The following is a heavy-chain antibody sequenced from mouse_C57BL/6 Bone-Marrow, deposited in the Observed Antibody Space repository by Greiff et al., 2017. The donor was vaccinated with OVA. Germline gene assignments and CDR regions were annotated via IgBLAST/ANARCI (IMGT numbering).Heavy chain of an antibody. Sequence: VQLQQPGAELVKPGASVKMSCKASGYTFTSYWITWVKQRPGQGLEWIGDIYPGSGSTNYNEKFKSKATLTVDTSSSTAYMQLSSLTSEDSAVYYCARGGGSSYGYYYAMDYWGQGTSVTVSS. CDR3: ARGGGSSYGYYYAMDY. CDR1: GYTFTSYW. V-gene: IGHV1-55*01. J-gene: IGHJ4*01. D-gene: IGHD1-1*01. CDR2: IYPGSGST.